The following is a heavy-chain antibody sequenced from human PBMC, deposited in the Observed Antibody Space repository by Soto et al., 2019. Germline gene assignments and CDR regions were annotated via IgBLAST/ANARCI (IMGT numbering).Heavy chain of an antibody. CDR3: AKATTNGGWFNPFDS. Sequence: EVQLLESGGGLVQPGGSLRLSCAASGFSFVNYAMNWVRQAPGKGLEWVSGLSGSGTSTYYADSVQGRFTISRDNSRDTLFLQMNSLTADDTAVYYCAKATTNGGWFNPFDSWGQGALVTVSS. CDR1: GFSFVNYA. J-gene: IGHJ4*02. CDR2: LSGSGTST. D-gene: IGHD6-19*01. V-gene: IGHV3-23*01.